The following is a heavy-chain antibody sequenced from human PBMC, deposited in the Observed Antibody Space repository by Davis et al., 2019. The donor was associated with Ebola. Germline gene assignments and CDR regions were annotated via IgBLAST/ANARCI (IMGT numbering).Heavy chain of an antibody. CDR1: GFDFSDYS. D-gene: IGHD3-10*01. Sequence: GESLKISCAASGFDFSDYSMTWVRQAPGKGLQWLSYISSGGVTTYYADSVTGRFSTSRDNAKNSLFLQMSSLRDEDTAVYYCAYYGSGSSFDYWGQGTLVTVSS. J-gene: IGHJ4*02. CDR2: ISSGGVTT. CDR3: AYYGSGSSFDY. V-gene: IGHV3-48*02.